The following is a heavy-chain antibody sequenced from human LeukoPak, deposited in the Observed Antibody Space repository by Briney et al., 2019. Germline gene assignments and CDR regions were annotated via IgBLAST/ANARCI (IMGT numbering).Heavy chain of an antibody. V-gene: IGHV1-46*01. Sequence: ASVKVSCKASGYTFTNNYLHWVRQAPGQGLEWMGMIYPRDGSTSYAQNFQGRVTVTRDTSTTTVHMELRGLRSEDTAVYYCARDQEGFDYWSQGTVVTVSS. CDR3: ARDQEGFDY. J-gene: IGHJ4*02. CDR1: GYTFTNNY. CDR2: IYPRDGST.